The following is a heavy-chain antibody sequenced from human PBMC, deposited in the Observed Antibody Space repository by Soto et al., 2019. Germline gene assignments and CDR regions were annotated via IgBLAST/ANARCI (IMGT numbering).Heavy chain of an antibody. CDR2: ISSSSSYI. J-gene: IGHJ6*04. CDR3: ARIRAVTTMVLSDVDV. V-gene: IGHV3-21*01. Sequence: EVQLVESGGGLVKPGGSLRLSCTPSGFTLSTYSMMWVRQAPGKGLEWVSSISSSSSYIHYADSVRGRITTSRDNAKNALNMQMNRPEVEEKAIYYCARIRAVTTMVLSDVDVWGKGTKVTVSS. CDR1: GFTLSTYS. D-gene: IGHD4-17*01.